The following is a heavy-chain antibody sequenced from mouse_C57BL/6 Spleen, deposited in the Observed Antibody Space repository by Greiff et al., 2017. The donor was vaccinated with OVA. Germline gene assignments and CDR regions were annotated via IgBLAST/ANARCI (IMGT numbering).Heavy chain of an antibody. CDR3: ARSPYYYGSSYWYFDV. V-gene: IGHV1-55*01. Sequence: VQLVESGAELVKPGASVKMSCKASGYTFTSYWITWVKQRPGQGLVWIGDFYPGSGSTNYNEKFKSKATLTVVTSSSTAYMQLSSLTTEDSAVYYCARSPYYYGSSYWYFDVWGTGTTVTVSS. J-gene: IGHJ1*03. CDR1: GYTFTSYW. D-gene: IGHD1-1*01. CDR2: FYPGSGST.